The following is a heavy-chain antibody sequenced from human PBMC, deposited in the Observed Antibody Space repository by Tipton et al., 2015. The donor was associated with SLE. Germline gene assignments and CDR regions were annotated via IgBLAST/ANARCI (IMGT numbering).Heavy chain of an antibody. J-gene: IGHJ3*02. Sequence: TLSLTCTVYGGSISSYYWSWIRQPPGKGLEWIGYIYYSGSTNYNPSLKSRVTISVDTSKNQFSLKLSSVTAADTAVYYCARDYSYDAFDIWGQGTMVTVSS. D-gene: IGHD5-18*01. CDR2: IYYSGST. CDR3: ARDYSYDAFDI. CDR1: GGSISSYY. V-gene: IGHV4-59*12.